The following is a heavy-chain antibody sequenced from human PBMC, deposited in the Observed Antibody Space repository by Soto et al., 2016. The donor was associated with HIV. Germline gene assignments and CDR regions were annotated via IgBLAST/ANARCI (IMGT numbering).Heavy chain of an antibody. CDR2: INPNSGGT. Sequence: QVQLVQSGAEVKKPGASVKVSCKASGYTFTGYYMHWVRQAPGQGLEWMGWINPNSGGTNYAQKFQGRVTMTRDTSISTAYMELSRLRSDDTAVYYCASAYYYYGSGARMDVWGKGTTVTVSS. CDR3: ASAYYYYGSGARMDV. D-gene: IGHD3-10*01. CDR1: GYTFTGYY. V-gene: IGHV1-2*02. J-gene: IGHJ6*04.